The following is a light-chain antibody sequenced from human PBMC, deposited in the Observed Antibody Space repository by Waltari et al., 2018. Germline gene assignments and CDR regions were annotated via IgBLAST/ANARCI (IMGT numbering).Light chain of an antibody. Sequence: DIQLTQSPSTLSASVRDSVTITCRASQSISTWLYWEQPRPGKAPKVLFYKASNLESGVPSRFSGSGSGTEFTLTISSLQPDDFATYYCQQYSDYSITFGQGTRLEIK. CDR1: QSISTW. CDR3: QQYSDYSIT. V-gene: IGKV1-5*03. CDR2: KAS. J-gene: IGKJ5*01.